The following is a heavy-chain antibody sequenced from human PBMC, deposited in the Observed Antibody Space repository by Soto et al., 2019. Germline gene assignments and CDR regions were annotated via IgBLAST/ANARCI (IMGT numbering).Heavy chain of an antibody. Sequence: EVQLLESGGVLVQPGGSLRLSCAASGFTFSNYAMSWVRQAPGKGLEWVSIISGSGGTTYHADSVKDRFTISRDNSKNTLVLQMSSLRAEDTAVYYCAKGVAVGFHFGSSTDRGFDPWGQGTLVTVSS. CDR1: GFTFSNYA. J-gene: IGHJ5*02. CDR3: AKGVAVGFHFGSSTDRGFDP. CDR2: ISGSGGTT. D-gene: IGHD6-6*01. V-gene: IGHV3-23*01.